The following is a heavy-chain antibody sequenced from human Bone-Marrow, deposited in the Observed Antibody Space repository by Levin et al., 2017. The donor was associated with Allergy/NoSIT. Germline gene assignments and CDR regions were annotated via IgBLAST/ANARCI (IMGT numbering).Heavy chain of an antibody. CDR3: ARGGNGYNYFFDF. Sequence: PGGSLRLSCVASGFIFKDYQFTWIRQTPGKGLEWVSSISSLGSIIKYRESVKGRFTISRDSAKNSVFLRMDNVRVEDTAVYFCARGGNGYNYFFDFWGQGALVTVSS. V-gene: IGHV3-11*01. J-gene: IGHJ4*02. D-gene: IGHD5-18*01. CDR1: GFIFKDYQ. CDR2: ISSLGSII.